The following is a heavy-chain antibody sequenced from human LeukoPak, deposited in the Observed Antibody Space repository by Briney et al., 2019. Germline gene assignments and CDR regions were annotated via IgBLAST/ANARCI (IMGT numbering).Heavy chain of an antibody. J-gene: IGHJ4*02. CDR1: VFTFSRYG. D-gene: IGHD3-22*01. CDR2: ISGSGGST. Sequence: PGGSLRLSCAASVFTFSRYGMSWVRPAPAKGLEWVSAISGSGGSTYSADSVNGRFPISSDKSKNTLYLQMNSLRVEDTAVYYCAKQPSGYYYDQFDYWGQGTLVTVSS. CDR3: AKQPSGYYYDQFDY. V-gene: IGHV3-23*01.